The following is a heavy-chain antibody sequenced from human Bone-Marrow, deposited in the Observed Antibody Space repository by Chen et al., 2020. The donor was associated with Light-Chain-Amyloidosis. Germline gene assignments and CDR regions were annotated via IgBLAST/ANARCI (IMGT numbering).Heavy chain of an antibody. V-gene: IGHV3-33*01. CDR3: ARENYYDSSGYGY. Sequence: QVQLVESGGGVVQPGRSLRLSCAAAGFTYSSSGMHWVRQAPGKGLEWVAVIWYDGSNKYYADSVKGRFTISRDNSKNTLYLQMNSLRAEDTAVYYCARENYYDSSGYGYWGQGTLVTVSS. CDR1: GFTYSSSG. D-gene: IGHD3-22*01. CDR2: IWYDGSNK. J-gene: IGHJ4*02.